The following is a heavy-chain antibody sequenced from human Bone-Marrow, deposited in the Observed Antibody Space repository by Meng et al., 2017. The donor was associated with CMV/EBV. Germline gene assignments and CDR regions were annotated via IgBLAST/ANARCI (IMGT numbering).Heavy chain of an antibody. J-gene: IGHJ5*02. V-gene: IGHV1-18*01. Sequence: QVLVVQVGDEGKKPGASVKVSCKASGYTFTSYGISWVRQAPGQGLEWMGWISAYNGNTNYAQKLQGRVTMTTDTSTSTAYMELRSLRSDDTAVYYCVWITMVRGVTGGVGFDPWGQGTLVTVSS. CDR2: ISAYNGNT. CDR3: VWITMVRGVTGGVGFDP. CDR1: GYTFTSYG. D-gene: IGHD3-10*01.